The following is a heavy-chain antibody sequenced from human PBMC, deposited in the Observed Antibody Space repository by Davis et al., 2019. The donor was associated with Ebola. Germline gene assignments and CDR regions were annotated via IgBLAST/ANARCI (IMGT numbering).Heavy chain of an antibody. CDR2: IYSGGST. Sequence: GESLKISCAASGFTVSSNYMSWVRQAPGKGLEWVSVIYSGGSTYYADSVKGRFTISRDNSKNTLYLQMNSLRAADTAVYYCARGDLAGSWYRREDYWGQGTLVTVSS. V-gene: IGHV3-53*01. CDR1: GFTVSSNY. CDR3: ARGDLAGSWYRREDY. J-gene: IGHJ4*02. D-gene: IGHD6-13*01.